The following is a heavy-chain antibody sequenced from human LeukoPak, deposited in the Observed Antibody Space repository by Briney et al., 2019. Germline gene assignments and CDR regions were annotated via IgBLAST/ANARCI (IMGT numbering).Heavy chain of an antibody. J-gene: IGHJ4*02. Sequence: SETLSLTCTVSCGSISCGSYYLSWIRQPAGKGLEWIGRVYTSGSTNYNPSLKSRVTISVDTYQNQFSLKLSSVAAADTAVYYCARSGGWSEYFDYWGQGALVTVSS. CDR1: CGSISCGSYY. CDR3: ARSGGWSEYFDY. V-gene: IGHV4-61*02. CDR2: VYTSGST. D-gene: IGHD6-19*01.